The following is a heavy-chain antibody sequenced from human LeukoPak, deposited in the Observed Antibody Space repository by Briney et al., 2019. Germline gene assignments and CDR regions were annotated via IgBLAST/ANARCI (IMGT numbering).Heavy chain of an antibody. D-gene: IGHD2-2*01. J-gene: IGHJ5*02. Sequence: GGSLRLSCAASGFTFSSYEMNWVRQAPGKGLEWVSYISSSCSTIYYADSVKGRFTISRDNAKNSLYLQMNSLRAEDTAVYYCASGVPAAPNWFDPWGQGTLVTVSS. V-gene: IGHV3-48*03. CDR1: GFTFSSYE. CDR3: ASGVPAAPNWFDP. CDR2: ISSSCSTI.